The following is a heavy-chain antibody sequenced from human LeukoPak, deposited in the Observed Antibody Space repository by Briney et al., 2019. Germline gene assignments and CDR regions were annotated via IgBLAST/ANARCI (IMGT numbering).Heavy chain of an antibody. Sequence: PGGSLRLSCAASGFTFSSYSMNWVRQAPGKGLEWVSSISSSSSYIYYADSVKGRFTISRDNAKNSLYLQMNSLRAEDTAVYYCARRIMITFGGVIVIQDGLSWFDPWGQGTLVTVSS. CDR3: ARRIMITFGGVIVIQDGLSWFDP. CDR1: GFTFSSYS. D-gene: IGHD3-16*02. V-gene: IGHV3-21*01. J-gene: IGHJ5*02. CDR2: ISSSSSYI.